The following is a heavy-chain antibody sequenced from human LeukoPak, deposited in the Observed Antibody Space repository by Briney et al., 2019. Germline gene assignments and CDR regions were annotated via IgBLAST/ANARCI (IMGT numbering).Heavy chain of an antibody. CDR3: ARGYSYYYDSSPRDAFDI. D-gene: IGHD3-22*01. V-gene: IGHV1-18*01. Sequence: GASVKVSCKASGYTFTSYGISWVRQAPGQGLEWMGWISAYNGNTNYAQKLQGRVTMTTDTSTSTAYMELRSLRSDDTAVYYCARGYSYYYDSSPRDAFDIWGQGTMVTVSS. J-gene: IGHJ3*02. CDR1: GYTFTSYG. CDR2: ISAYNGNT.